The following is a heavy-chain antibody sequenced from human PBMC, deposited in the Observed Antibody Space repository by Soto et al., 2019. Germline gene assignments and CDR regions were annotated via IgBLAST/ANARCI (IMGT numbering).Heavy chain of an antibody. CDR2: LFSNHEK. J-gene: IGHJ6*02. V-gene: IGHV2-26*01. CDR1: GFSLSTARMG. CDR3: ARIRSSIYYYGMDV. Sequence: QVTLKESGPVLVKPTETLTLTCTASGFSLSTARMGVSWIRQPPGKAPEWLAHLFSNHEKSYSTSLKSRLTISKDTSKSQVVLTMTNMDPVDTAKYYCARIRSSIYYYGMDVWGQGTTVTVSS.